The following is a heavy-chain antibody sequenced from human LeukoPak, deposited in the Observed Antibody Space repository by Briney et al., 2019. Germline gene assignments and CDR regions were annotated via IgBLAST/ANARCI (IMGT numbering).Heavy chain of an antibody. Sequence: SQTLSLTCTVSGGSISSGDYYWGWIRQPPGKGLEWIGYIYYSGSTYYNPSLKSRVTISVDTSKNQFSLKLSSVTAADTAVYYCARGGDCSSTSCYPFWFDPWGQGTLVTVSS. CDR2: IYYSGST. V-gene: IGHV4-30-4*01. D-gene: IGHD2-2*01. CDR3: ARGGDCSSTSCYPFWFDP. J-gene: IGHJ5*02. CDR1: GGSISSGDYY.